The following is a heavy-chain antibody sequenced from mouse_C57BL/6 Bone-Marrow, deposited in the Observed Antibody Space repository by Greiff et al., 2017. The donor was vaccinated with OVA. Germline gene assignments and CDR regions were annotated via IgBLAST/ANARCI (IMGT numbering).Heavy chain of an antibody. CDR2: IHPNSGST. J-gene: IGHJ1*03. Sequence: QVQLQQPGAELVKPGASVKLSCKPSGYTFTSYWMHWVKQRPGQGLEWIGMIHPNSGSTNYNEKFKSKATLTVDKSSSTAYMQLSSLTSEDSAVYYCARGGFYYSNYVGWYFDVWGTGTTVTVSS. CDR3: ARGGFYYSNYVGWYFDV. V-gene: IGHV1-64*01. D-gene: IGHD2-5*01. CDR1: GYTFTSYW.